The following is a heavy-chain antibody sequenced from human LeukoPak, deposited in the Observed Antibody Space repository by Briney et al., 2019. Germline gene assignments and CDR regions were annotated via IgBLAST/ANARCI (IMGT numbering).Heavy chain of an antibody. CDR2: IYYSGST. D-gene: IGHD4-17*01. Sequence: SETLSLTCTVSGGSISSYYWSWIRQPPGKGLEWIGYIYYSGSTNYNPSLKSRVTISVDTSKNRFSLKLSSVTAADTAVYYCASYDYGDYLFDYWGQGTLVTVSS. CDR3: ASYDYGDYLFDY. J-gene: IGHJ4*02. V-gene: IGHV4-59*01. CDR1: GGSISSYY.